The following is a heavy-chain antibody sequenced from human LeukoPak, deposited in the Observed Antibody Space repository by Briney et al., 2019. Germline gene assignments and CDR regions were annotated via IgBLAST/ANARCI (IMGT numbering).Heavy chain of an antibody. CDR3: ARDLGPSYYYDSSGYSY. CDR2: ISAYNGNT. V-gene: IGHV1-18*01. Sequence: ASVKVSCKASGYTFTSYGISWVRQAPAQGLDWMGWISAYNGNTNYAQKLQGRVTMTTDTSTSTAYMELRSLRSDATAVYYCARDLGPSYYYDSSGYSYWGQGTLVTVSS. J-gene: IGHJ4*02. D-gene: IGHD3-22*01. CDR1: GYTFTSYG.